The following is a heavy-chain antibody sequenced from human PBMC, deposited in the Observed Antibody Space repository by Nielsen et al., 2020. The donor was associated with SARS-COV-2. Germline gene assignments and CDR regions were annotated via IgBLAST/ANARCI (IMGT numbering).Heavy chain of an antibody. CDR3: TRPNYYDSSGYYIDY. Sequence: GGSLRLSCAASGFTFSGSAMHWVRQASGKGLEWVGRIRSKANSYATAYAASVKGRFTISRDDSKNTAYLQMNSLKTEDTAVYYCTRPNYYDSSGYYIDYWGQGTLVTVSS. J-gene: IGHJ4*02. CDR2: IRSKANSYAT. D-gene: IGHD3-22*01. CDR1: GFTFSGSA. V-gene: IGHV3-73*01.